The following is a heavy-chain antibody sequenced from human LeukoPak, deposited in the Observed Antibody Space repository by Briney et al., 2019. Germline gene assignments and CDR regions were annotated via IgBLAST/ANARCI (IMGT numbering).Heavy chain of an antibody. J-gene: IGHJ4*02. CDR1: GGTFSSYT. CDR3: AREVVADPFDY. D-gene: IGHD2-15*01. CDR2: IIPILGIA. V-gene: IGHV1-69*04. Sequence: SVKVSCKASGGTFSSYTISWVRQAPGQGLEWMGRIIPILGIANYAQKFQGRVTITADKSMSTAYMELSSLRSEDTAVYYCAREVVADPFDYWGQGTLVTVSS.